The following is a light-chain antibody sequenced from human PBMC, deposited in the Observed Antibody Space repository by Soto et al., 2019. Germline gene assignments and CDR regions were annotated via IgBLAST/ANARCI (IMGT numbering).Light chain of an antibody. CDR3: SSFTSSSPYA. V-gene: IGLV2-14*01. CDR1: SSEGGAYKF. Sequence: QSVLNHPGSVDXTRGQSITMYCTGTSSEGGAYKFVSWYQQQPGKAPKLIIYDVTTRPSGVSNRFSGSKSRDTASLTISGLQSEDEPDYYCSSFTSSSPYASGTGTKVTVL. CDR2: DVT. J-gene: IGLJ1*01.